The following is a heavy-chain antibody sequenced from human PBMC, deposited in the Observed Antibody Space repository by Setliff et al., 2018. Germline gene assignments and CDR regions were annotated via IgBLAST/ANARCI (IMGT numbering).Heavy chain of an antibody. CDR1: GGSISSSSYY. CDR3: ARLSFSSIAARRHFDP. V-gene: IGHV4-39*01. D-gene: IGHD6-6*01. CDR2: IYYSGST. J-gene: IGHJ5*02. Sequence: SETLSLTCTVSGGSISSSSYYWGWIRQPPGKGLEWFGSIYYSGSTYYNPSLKSRVTTSVDTSKNQFSLKLSSVTAADTAVYYCARLSFSSIAARRHFDPWGQGTRVTSPQ.